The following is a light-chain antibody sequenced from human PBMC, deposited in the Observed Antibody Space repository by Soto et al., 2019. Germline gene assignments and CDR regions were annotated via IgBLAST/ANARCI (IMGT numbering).Light chain of an antibody. V-gene: IGKV1-5*03. CDR2: KAS. Sequence: DIQMTQSPSTLSASVGDRATITCRASQSINNWLGWYQQKPGKAPKVLIYKASSLESGVPSRFTGSASGTEFTLTISCLQPDDFATYYCQQYSSYPYTFGQGTKLEIK. J-gene: IGKJ2*01. CDR1: QSINNW. CDR3: QQYSSYPYT.